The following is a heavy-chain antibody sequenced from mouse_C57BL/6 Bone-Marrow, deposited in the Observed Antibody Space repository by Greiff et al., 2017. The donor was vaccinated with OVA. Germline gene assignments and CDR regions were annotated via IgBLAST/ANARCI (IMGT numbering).Heavy chain of an antibody. D-gene: IGHD3-2*02. CDR2: ISDGGSYT. V-gene: IGHV5-4*01. Sequence: DVQLVESGGGLVKPGGSLKLSCAASGFTFSSYAMSWVRQTPEKRLEWVATISDGGSYTYYPDNVKGRFTISRDNAKNNLYLQMSHLKSEDTAMYYCARGTAQANYWYFDVWGTGTTVTVSS. J-gene: IGHJ1*03. CDR1: GFTFSSYA. CDR3: ARGTAQANYWYFDV.